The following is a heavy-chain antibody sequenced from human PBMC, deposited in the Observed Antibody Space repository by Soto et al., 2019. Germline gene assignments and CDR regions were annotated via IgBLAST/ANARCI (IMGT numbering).Heavy chain of an antibody. CDR1: GGTFSSYS. CDR2: IIPIFGTA. J-gene: IGHJ4*02. V-gene: IGHV1-69*01. D-gene: IGHD1-26*01. Sequence: QVQLVQSGAEVKKPGSSVKVSCKASGGTFSSYSINWVRQAPGQGLEWMGEIIPIFGTANYAQKFQGKVTITADQSTITASMELSSLRSEDTAVYYCARDGGRHSGGIDYWGQGTLVTVSS. CDR3: ARDGGRHSGGIDY.